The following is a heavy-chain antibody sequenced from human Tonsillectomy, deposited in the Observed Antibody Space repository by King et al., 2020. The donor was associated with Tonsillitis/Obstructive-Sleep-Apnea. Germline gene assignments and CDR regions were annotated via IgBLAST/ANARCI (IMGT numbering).Heavy chain of an antibody. CDR1: GYTFTRYY. Sequence: QLVQSGAEVKKPGASVKVSCKASGYTFTRYYIHWVRQAGGQGLEWMGIINPSTGIASYAQQFQGRLTMTRDTSTSTVYMELSSLRSEDTAVYYCARDDVVARYIDSWGQGTLVTVSS. CDR3: ARDDVVARYIDS. D-gene: IGHD5-12*01. J-gene: IGHJ4*02. V-gene: IGHV1-46*01. CDR2: INPSTGIA.